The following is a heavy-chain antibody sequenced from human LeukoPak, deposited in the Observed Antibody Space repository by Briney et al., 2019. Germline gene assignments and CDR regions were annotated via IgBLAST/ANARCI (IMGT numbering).Heavy chain of an antibody. Sequence: GGSLRLSCAASGFTFSSYDMSWVRQAPGKGLEWVSAISGTGGTTYYADSVKGRFTISRDNSKNTLYLQMGSLRAEDMAVYYCARILETHFDYWGQGTLVTVSS. V-gene: IGHV3-23*01. CDR1: GFTFSSYD. CDR3: ARILETHFDY. CDR2: ISGTGGTT. J-gene: IGHJ4*02. D-gene: IGHD3-3*01.